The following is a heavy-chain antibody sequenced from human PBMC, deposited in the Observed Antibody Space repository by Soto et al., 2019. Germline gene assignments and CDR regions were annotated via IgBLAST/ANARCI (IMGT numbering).Heavy chain of an antibody. Sequence: QVQLVQSGAEVKKPGSSVKVSCKASGGTFSSYAISWVRQAPGQGLEWMGGSIPIFGTANYAQKFQGRVTITADESTSTAYMELSSLRAEDTAVYYCARAMVRGVHYYYYGMDVWGQGTTVTVSS. V-gene: IGHV1-69*01. CDR3: ARAMVRGVHYYYYGMDV. CDR1: GGTFSSYA. J-gene: IGHJ6*02. D-gene: IGHD3-10*01. CDR2: SIPIFGTA.